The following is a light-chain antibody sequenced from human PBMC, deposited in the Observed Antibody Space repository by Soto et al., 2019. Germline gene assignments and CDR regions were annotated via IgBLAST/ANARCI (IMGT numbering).Light chain of an antibody. V-gene: IGLV6-57*02. Sequence: NFMLTQPHSVSESPGKTVTISCTGSSGSIARNYVQWYQQRPGSAPTTVIYEDNQRSSGVPDRFSGSIDSSSNSASLTISGLKTEDEADYYCQSFDSSSVVFGGGTKLTVL. J-gene: IGLJ2*01. CDR3: QSFDSSSVV. CDR1: SGSIARNY. CDR2: EDN.